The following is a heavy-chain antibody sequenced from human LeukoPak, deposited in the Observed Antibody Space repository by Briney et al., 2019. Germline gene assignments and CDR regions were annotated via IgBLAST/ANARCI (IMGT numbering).Heavy chain of an antibody. CDR3: ARGVIAARYNWFDP. V-gene: IGHV1-8*01. CDR2: MNPNSGNT. J-gene: IGHJ5*02. D-gene: IGHD6-13*01. Sequence: ASVKVSCKASGYTFTSYDINWARQATGQGLEWMGWMNPNSGNTGYAQKFQGRVTMTRNTSISTAYMELSSLRSEDTAVYYCARGVIAARYNWFDPWGQGTLVTVSS. CDR1: GYTFTSYD.